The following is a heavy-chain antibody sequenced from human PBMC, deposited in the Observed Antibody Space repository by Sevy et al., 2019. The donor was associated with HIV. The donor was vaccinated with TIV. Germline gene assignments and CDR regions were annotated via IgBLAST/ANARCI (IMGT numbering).Heavy chain of an antibody. CDR3: TTDPATPRGV. J-gene: IGHJ6*02. Sequence: GGSLRLSCAASESIVTNAWMSWVRQAPGKGLEWVGRIKSKTDGGTTDYAAPVKGRFTISRDDSKNTLYQQMNSLKTEDTAVYYCTTDPATPRGVWGQGTTVTVSS. CDR2: IKSKTDGGTT. CDR1: ESIVTNAW. V-gene: IGHV3-15*01. D-gene: IGHD5-12*01.